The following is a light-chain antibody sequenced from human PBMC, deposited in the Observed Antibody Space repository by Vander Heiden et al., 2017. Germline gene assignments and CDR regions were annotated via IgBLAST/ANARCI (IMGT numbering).Light chain of an antibody. V-gene: IGLV2-14*03. CDR2: DVS. J-gene: IGLJ2*01. Sequence: QSALTQPASVSGPPGQPLTISCTGTSSDVGGYNYVSWYQQHPGKAPKLMIYDVSNRPSGVSNRFSGSKSGNTASLTISGLQAEDEADYYCSSYTRSSTLVVFGGGTKLTVL. CDR1: SSDVGGYNY. CDR3: SSYTRSSTLVV.